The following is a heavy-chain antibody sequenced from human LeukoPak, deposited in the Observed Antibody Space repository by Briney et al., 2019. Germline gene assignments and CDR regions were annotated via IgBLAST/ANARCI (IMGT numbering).Heavy chain of an antibody. V-gene: IGHV3-30*04. CDR1: GFTFSSYA. CDR2: ISYDGSNK. CDR3: ARDGGTIFGVVIIQYYFDY. J-gene: IGHJ4*02. D-gene: IGHD3-3*01. Sequence: PGGSLRLSCAASGFTFSSYAMHRVRQAPGKGLEWVAVISYDGSNKYYADSVKGRFTISRDNSKNTLYLQMNSLRAEDTAVYYCARDGGTIFGVVIIQYYFDYWGQGTLVTVSS.